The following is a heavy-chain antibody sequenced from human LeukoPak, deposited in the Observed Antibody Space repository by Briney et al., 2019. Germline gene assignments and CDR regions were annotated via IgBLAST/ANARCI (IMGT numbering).Heavy chain of an antibody. Sequence: ASVKVSCKASGYTFTSYDINWVRQATGQGLEWMGWMNPNSGNTGYAQKFQGRVTMTRSTSISTAYMELSSLRSEDTAVYYCARRARRFGESNDYWGQGTLVTVSS. J-gene: IGHJ4*02. V-gene: IGHV1-8*01. CDR2: MNPNSGNT. CDR3: ARRARRFGESNDY. CDR1: GYTFTSYD. D-gene: IGHD3-10*01.